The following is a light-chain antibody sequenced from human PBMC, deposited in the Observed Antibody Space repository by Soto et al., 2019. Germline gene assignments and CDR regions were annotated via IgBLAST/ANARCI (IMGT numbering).Light chain of an antibody. V-gene: IGKV3-20*01. CDR2: GAS. CDR3: QQYGNSPGT. J-gene: IGKJ3*01. CDR1: QTASNTY. Sequence: EIVLTQSPGTLSLSPGERATLSCRASQTASNTYLAWYQQKPGQAPRILIYGASSRASGIPERFRGSGSGTDFTLTISRLEPEDSAIYYCQQYGNSPGTFGPGTKVDIK.